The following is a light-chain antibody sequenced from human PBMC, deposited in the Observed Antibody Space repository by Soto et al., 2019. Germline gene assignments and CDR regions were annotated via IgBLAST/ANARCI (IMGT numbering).Light chain of an antibody. Sequence: EIVLTQSPATLSLSPGERATLSCRSSRSFSSTLACYQQQPGQAPRLLLYGASTRATDIPPRFSGGGSGTEFTLPISGLQSQDFAAYYCQQYHNWPPFTFGGGTKVDI. CDR1: RSFSST. CDR3: QQYHNWPPFT. V-gene: IGKV3D-15*01. J-gene: IGKJ4*01. CDR2: GAS.